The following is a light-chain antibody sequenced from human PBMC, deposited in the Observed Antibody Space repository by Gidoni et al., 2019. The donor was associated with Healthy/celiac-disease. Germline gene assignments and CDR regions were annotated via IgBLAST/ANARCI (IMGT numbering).Light chain of an antibody. CDR2: YAF. V-gene: IGKV1-9*01. J-gene: IGKJ4*01. CDR1: QDIGSH. Sequence: DIQLTQSPSFLSSSVGDRVTINCRASQDIGSHIAWYQQKPGKAPKLLIYYAFILQSGVTSRFSGSGSGTEFSLTISSLQPGDFATYYCQQANSYLALTFGGGTKVDI. CDR3: QQANSYLALT.